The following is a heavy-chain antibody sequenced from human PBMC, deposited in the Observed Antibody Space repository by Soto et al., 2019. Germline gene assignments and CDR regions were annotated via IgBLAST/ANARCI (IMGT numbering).Heavy chain of an antibody. CDR2: VNTDGGTS. D-gene: IGHD2-2*01. CDR1: GFTFSGHW. Sequence: EVQLVESGGDLVRPGGSLRLSCAASGFTFSGHWMHWVLQVPGKGLEWVSRVNTDGGTSAYADSEKGRFTISRENAKNTLYLQMSGLRAEDAAVYYCAREAGYCSRTSCYRRAFDTWGQGSTVSVSS. CDR3: AREAGYCSRTSCYRRAFDT. V-gene: IGHV3-74*03. J-gene: IGHJ3*02.